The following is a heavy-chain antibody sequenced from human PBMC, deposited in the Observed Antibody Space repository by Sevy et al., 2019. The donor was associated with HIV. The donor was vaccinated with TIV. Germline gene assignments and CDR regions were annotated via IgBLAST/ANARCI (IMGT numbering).Heavy chain of an antibody. CDR3: ARDCSSTSCLWGLDV. D-gene: IGHD2-2*01. V-gene: IGHV3-7*03. CDR2: IKVDGSEK. Sequence: GGSLRLSCAVSGFTFRSYWMSWVRQAPGKGLEWVAHIKVDGSEKYHVDSVKGRFTISRDNAKNSLFLQMNSLRVEDTAVYYCARDCSSTSCLWGLDVWGLGTAVTVSS. J-gene: IGHJ6*02. CDR1: GFTFRSYW.